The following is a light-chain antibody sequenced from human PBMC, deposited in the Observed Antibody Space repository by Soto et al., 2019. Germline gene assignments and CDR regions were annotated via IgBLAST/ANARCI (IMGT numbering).Light chain of an antibody. J-gene: IGKJ1*01. CDR3: QQRSNWRGT. Sequence: VMTQSPATLSVSPGERATLSCRASQHLGGSVAWYQQQPGQAPRLLNYGASRRATGIPDRFSGSGSGTDFPLTISSLEAEDFALYYCQQRSNWRGTFGQGTKVDIK. CDR2: GAS. V-gene: IGKV3D-15*01. CDR1: QHLGGS.